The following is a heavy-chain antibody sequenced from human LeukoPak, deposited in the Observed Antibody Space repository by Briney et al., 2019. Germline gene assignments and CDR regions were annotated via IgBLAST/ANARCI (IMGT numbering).Heavy chain of an antibody. V-gene: IGHV4-31*03. D-gene: IGHD1-26*01. Sequence: SETLSLTCTVSGGSISSGGYYWSWIRQHPGKGLEWIGYIYYSGSTYYNPSLKSRVTISVDTSKNQFSLKLSSVTVADTAVYYCARGVGATPAAYWGQGTLVTVSS. CDR1: GGSISSGGYY. J-gene: IGHJ4*02. CDR3: ARGVGATPAAY. CDR2: IYYSGST.